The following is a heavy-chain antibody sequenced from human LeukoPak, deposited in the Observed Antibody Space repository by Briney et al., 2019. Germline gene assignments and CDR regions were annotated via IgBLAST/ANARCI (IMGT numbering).Heavy chain of an antibody. CDR2: ISGDGDNV. CDR3: AKSLGSGWGYFDY. CDR1: GFTFDDHA. J-gene: IGHJ4*02. V-gene: IGHV3-43*02. Sequence: GGSLRLSCAASGFTFDDHAMHWVRLAPGKGLEWVSLISGDGDNVYHADSVKGRFTISRDSSKNSLYLQMNSLRTEDTALYYCAKSLGSGWGYFDYWGQGTLVTVSS. D-gene: IGHD6-19*01.